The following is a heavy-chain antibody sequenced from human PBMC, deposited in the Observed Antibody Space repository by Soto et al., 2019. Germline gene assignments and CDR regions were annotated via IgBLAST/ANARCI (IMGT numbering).Heavy chain of an antibody. Sequence: TSETLSLTCAVYSGSFSGYYWSWIRQPPGKGLEWIGEINHSGSTNYNPSLKSRVTISVDTSKNQFSLKLSSVTAADTAVYYCARGRSRVTMVRGVIDNYYYYGMDVSGKGTTVT. CDR3: ARGRSRVTMVRGVIDNYYYYGMDV. V-gene: IGHV4-34*01. CDR1: SGSFSGYY. D-gene: IGHD3-10*01. J-gene: IGHJ6*04. CDR2: INHSGST.